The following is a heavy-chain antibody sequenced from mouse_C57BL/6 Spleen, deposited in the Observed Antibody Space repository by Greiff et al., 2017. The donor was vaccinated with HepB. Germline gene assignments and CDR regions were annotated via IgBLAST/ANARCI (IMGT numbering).Heavy chain of an antibody. V-gene: IGHV1-52*01. Sequence: QVQLQQPGPELVRPGSSVKLSCKASGYTFTSSWMHWVKQRPIQGLEWIGNIDPSDSETHYNQKFKDKATLTVDKSSSTAYMQLSSLTSEDSAVYYCSRGENGKCSNAMDYWGQGTSVTVSS. CDR3: SRGENGKCSNAMDY. CDR2: IDPSDSET. J-gene: IGHJ4*01. D-gene: IGHD2-1*01. CDR1: GYTFTSSW.